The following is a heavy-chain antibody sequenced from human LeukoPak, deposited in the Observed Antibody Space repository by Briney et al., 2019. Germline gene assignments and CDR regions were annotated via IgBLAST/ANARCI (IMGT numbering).Heavy chain of an antibody. J-gene: IGHJ3*02. Sequence: SGGSLRLSCAASGFTFSSYAMSWVRQAPGKGLEWGSGISGSGGSTYYADSVKGRFTISRYNSRNTLYLQMNSLRAEDTAVYYCAKDISGYYYVLSAFDIWGQGTMVTVSS. CDR3: AKDISGYYYVLSAFDI. D-gene: IGHD3-22*01. V-gene: IGHV3-23*01. CDR1: GFTFSSYA. CDR2: ISGSGGST.